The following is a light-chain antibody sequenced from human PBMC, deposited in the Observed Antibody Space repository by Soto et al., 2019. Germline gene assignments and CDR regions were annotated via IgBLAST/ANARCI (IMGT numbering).Light chain of an antibody. CDR3: QQYGSSLT. V-gene: IGKV3-20*01. Sequence: EIVMTQCRAILSVSPGEGANLPCRASQGIGDTLAWYQQTPGQAPRLLIYGASTRATGIPVRFSGSASGTDFTLTISRLEPEDFAVYYCQQYGSSLTFGGGTKVDIK. CDR2: GAS. CDR1: QGIGDT. J-gene: IGKJ4*01.